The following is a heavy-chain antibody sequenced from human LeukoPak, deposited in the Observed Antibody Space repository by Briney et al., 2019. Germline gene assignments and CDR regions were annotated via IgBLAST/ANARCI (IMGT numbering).Heavy chain of an antibody. D-gene: IGHD3-10*01. J-gene: IGHJ4*02. CDR1: GGSFSGYY. Sequence: SETLSLTCAVYGGSFSGYYWSWIRQPPGKGLEWIGEINHSGSTNYNPSLKSRVTISVDTPKNQFSLKLSSVTAADTAVYYCARDPDYGSGSPTIFDYWGQGTLVTVSS. V-gene: IGHV4-34*01. CDR2: INHSGST. CDR3: ARDPDYGSGSPTIFDY.